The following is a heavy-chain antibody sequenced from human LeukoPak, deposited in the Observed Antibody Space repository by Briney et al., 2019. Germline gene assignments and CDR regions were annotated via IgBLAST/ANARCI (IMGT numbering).Heavy chain of an antibody. J-gene: IGHJ6*02. Sequence: PGRSLRLSCAASGFTFDDYAMHWVRQAPGKGLEWVSGISCNSGSIGYADSVKGRFTISRDNAKNSLYLQMNSLRAEDTALYYCAKDIGGSGSSQYYYYYGMDVWGQGTTVTVSS. CDR3: AKDIGGSGSSQYYYYYGMDV. V-gene: IGHV3-9*01. D-gene: IGHD3-10*01. CDR1: GFTFDDYA. CDR2: ISCNSGSI.